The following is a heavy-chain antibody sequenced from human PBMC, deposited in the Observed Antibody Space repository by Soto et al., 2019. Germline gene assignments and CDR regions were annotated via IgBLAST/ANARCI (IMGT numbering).Heavy chain of an antibody. CDR1: GVSISSGGYY. CDR3: AGVIGGDSEYYFDY. V-gene: IGHV4-31*03. CDR2: IYHSGRT. D-gene: IGHD2-21*02. Sequence: SETLSLTCTVSGVSISSGGYYWGWIRQHPGKGLEWIGNIYHSGRTYYNPSLKSRVIMSVDTSKNHFSLNLNSVTAADTAMYFCAGVIGGDSEYYFDYWGQGTLVAVSS. J-gene: IGHJ4*02.